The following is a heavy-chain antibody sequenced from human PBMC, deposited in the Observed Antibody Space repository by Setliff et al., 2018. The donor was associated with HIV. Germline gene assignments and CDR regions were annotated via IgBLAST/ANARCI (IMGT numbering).Heavy chain of an antibody. CDR2: ISVSGGRT. D-gene: IGHD3-10*02. J-gene: IGHJ4*02. Sequence: GGSLRLSCAASAFTFSSHAMTWVRQVPGKGLEWVSSISVSGGRTNHADSVKGRFTISRDNSKNTLYLQMNSLTAEDTAVYYCARENYYVTEYWGQGTLVTVSS. CDR1: AFTFSSHA. CDR3: ARENYYVTEY. V-gene: IGHV3-23*01.